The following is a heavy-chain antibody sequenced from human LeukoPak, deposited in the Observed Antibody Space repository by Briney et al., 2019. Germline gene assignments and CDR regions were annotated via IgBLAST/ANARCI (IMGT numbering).Heavy chain of an antibody. CDR2: IRNDRSNK. V-gene: IGHV3-30*02. CDR3: AKGDTS. Sequence: PGGSLRLSCAASGFTVSSNYMSWVRQAPGKGLEWVAFIRNDRSNKYYADSVRGRFTISRDNSKNTLYLQMNSLRAEDTAVYYCAKGDTSWGQGTLVTVSS. J-gene: IGHJ5*02. D-gene: IGHD2-21*02. CDR1: GFTVSSNY.